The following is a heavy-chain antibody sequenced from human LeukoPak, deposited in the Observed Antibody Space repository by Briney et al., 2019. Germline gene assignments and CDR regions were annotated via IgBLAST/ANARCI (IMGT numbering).Heavy chain of an antibody. J-gene: IGHJ4*02. CDR2: IIPIFGTA. D-gene: IGHD6-19*01. V-gene: IGHV1-69*13. CDR1: GGTFSSYA. CDR3: ARDMGSGLAVAGTVYFDY. Sequence: ASVKVSCKASGGTFSSYAISWVRQAPGQGLEWMGGIIPIFGTANYAQKFQGRVTITADASTSTAYMELSSLRSEDTAVYYCARDMGSGLAVAGTVYFDYWGQGTLVTVSS.